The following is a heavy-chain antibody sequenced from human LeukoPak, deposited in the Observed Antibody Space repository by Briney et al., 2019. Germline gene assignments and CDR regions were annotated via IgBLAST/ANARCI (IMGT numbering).Heavy chain of an antibody. V-gene: IGHV1-8*01. Sequence: ASVKVSCKASGYTFTSYDINWVRQAPGQGLEWMGWMNPNSGNTGYAQKFQGRVTMTRNTSISTAYMELSSLRSEDTAVYYCARGGYDILTGSFWFDPWGQGTLVTVSS. D-gene: IGHD3-9*01. CDR3: ARGGYDILTGSFWFDP. CDR2: MNPNSGNT. J-gene: IGHJ5*02. CDR1: GYTFTSYD.